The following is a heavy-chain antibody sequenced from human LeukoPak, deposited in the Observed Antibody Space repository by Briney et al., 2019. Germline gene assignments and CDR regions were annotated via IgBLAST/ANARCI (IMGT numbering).Heavy chain of an antibody. V-gene: IGHV1-2*02. CDR3: ARDRDVDTAMLD. D-gene: IGHD5-18*01. CDR2: INPNSGGT. Sequence: GASVKVSCKASGYTFTSYGISWVRQAPGQGLEWMGWINPNSGGTNYAQKFQGRVTMTRDTSITTAYLELSRLRSDDTAVYYCARDRDVDTAMLDWGQGTLVTVSS. J-gene: IGHJ4*02. CDR1: GYTFTSYG.